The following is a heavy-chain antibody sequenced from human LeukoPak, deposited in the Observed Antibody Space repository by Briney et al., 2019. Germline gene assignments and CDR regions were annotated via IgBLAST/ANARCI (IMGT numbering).Heavy chain of an antibody. CDR1: GFTFSSYS. CDR3: ARVPIAAAETGH. CDR2: ISSSSSYI. Sequence: GGSLRLSCAASGFTFSSYSMNWVRQAPGKGLEWVSSISSSSSYIYYADSVKGRYTISRDNAKNSLYLQMNSLRAEDTAVYYCARVPIAAAETGHWGQGTLVTVSS. D-gene: IGHD6-13*01. J-gene: IGHJ4*02. V-gene: IGHV3-21*01.